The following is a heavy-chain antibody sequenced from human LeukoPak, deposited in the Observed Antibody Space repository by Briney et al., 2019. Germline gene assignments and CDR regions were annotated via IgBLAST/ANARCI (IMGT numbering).Heavy chain of an antibody. CDR2: IYSDNT. D-gene: IGHD4/OR15-4a*01. Sequence: QSGGSLRLSCTGSGFTVSTNSMSWVRHAPGKGLEWVSFIYSDNTHYSDSVKGRFTISRDNSKNTLYLQMNSLRAEDTAVYYCARRAGAYSHPYDYWGQGTLVTVSS. CDR3: ARRAGAYSHPYDY. J-gene: IGHJ4*02. CDR1: GFTVSTNS. V-gene: IGHV3-53*01.